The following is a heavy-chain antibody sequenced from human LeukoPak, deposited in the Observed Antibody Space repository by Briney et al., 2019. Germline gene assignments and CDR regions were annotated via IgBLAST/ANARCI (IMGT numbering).Heavy chain of an antibody. Sequence: SEALFLTCTVPGGSISSYYCSWIRQPAGKRLEWIGRMYSGGSTCYNPYLNSRVTTSVHTSKNQFSLKLSSVTAAATAVYYCARDRGAAHYYGSTGYYYFDYWGQGTLVTVSS. V-gene: IGHV4-4*07. D-gene: IGHD3-22*01. CDR2: MYSGGST. CDR3: ARDRGAAHYYGSTGYYYFDY. J-gene: IGHJ4*02. CDR1: GGSISSYY.